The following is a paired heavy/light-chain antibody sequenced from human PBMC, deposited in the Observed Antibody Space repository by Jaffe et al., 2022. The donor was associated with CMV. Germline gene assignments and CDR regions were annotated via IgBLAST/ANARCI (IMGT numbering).Light chain of an antibody. CDR2: GAS. CDR3: QQYGSSPPLT. J-gene: IGKJ4*01. V-gene: IGKV3-20*01. Sequence: EIVLTQSPGTLSLSPGERATLSCRASQSVSSSYLAWYQHKPGQAPRLLIYGASSRATGIPDRFSGSGSGTDFTLTISRLEPEDFAVYYCQQYGSSPPLTFGGGTKVEIK. CDR1: QSVSSSY.
Heavy chain of an antibody. CDR2: IRSKASGGTT. D-gene: IGHD3-3*01. V-gene: IGHV3-49*04. CDR1: GFTFGDYA. CDR3: SRGLPPPLVWSGHYRTFYFDN. Sequence: VQLVESGGGLVQPGRSLRLSCTASGFTFGDYAMSWVRQAPTKGLEWVSFIRSKASGGTTEYAASVKGRFTISRDDSKSIAYLQMNSLKTEDTAVYYCSRGLPPPLVWSGHYRTFYFDNWGQGTQVTVSS. J-gene: IGHJ4*02.